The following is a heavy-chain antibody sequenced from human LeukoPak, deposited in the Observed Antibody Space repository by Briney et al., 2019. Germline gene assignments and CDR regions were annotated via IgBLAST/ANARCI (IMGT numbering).Heavy chain of an antibody. Sequence: PGGSLRLSCVVSGFPFGNFWMHWVRQVPGKGLVWVARMDTDGRTTDYADSVKGRFTISRDKARNTLYLQMRSLRADDTALYYCATDVTGSEDRWGQGTLVPVSS. D-gene: IGHD6-25*01. CDR3: ATDVTGSEDR. CDR1: GFPFGNFW. J-gene: IGHJ5*02. V-gene: IGHV3-74*01. CDR2: MDTDGRTT.